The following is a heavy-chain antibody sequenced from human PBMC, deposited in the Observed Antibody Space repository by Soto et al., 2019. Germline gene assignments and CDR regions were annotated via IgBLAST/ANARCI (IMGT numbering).Heavy chain of an antibody. V-gene: IGHV1-69*06. J-gene: IGHJ6*02. D-gene: IGHD1-26*01. Sequence: SVKVSCKASGYTFTTYDINWVRQAPGQGLEWMGGIIPIFGTANYAQKFQGRVTITADKSTSTAYMELSSLRSEDTAVYYCARDLGGSYYYYYGMDVWGQGTTVTVSS. CDR2: IIPIFGTA. CDR3: ARDLGGSYYYYYGMDV. CDR1: GYTFTTYD.